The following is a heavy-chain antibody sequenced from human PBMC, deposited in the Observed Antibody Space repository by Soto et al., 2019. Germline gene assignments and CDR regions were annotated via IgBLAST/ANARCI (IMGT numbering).Heavy chain of an antibody. CDR2: IYYTGTT. V-gene: IGHV4-61*01. D-gene: IGHD5-12*01. J-gene: IGHJ4*02. CDR1: GGSVSSGTHY. Sequence: ETLSLTCSVSGGSVSSGTHYWSWIRQPPGKGLEWIGYIYYTGTTNYNPSLKSRTTISVDTSKNQFSLKLSSVTAADTAVYYGARGGGSVGYDVLLRYWGQGTLVTVSS. CDR3: ARGGGSVGYDVLLRY.